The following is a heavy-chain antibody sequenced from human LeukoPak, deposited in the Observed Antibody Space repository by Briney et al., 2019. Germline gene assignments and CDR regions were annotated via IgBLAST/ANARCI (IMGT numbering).Heavy chain of an antibody. CDR3: GRLKDYEWWTSTEDL. J-gene: IGHJ4*02. CDR2: IYSGGDT. V-gene: IGHV3-53*04. Sequence: PGGSLRLSCAASGFTVSNNYMSWVRQTPGKGLEWVSIIYSGGDTFYADSVKGRFTISRHNSKNTLYLQMSSLRVADTAVYYSGRLKDYEWWTSTEDLWGEETVVTVSS. CDR1: GFTVSNNY. D-gene: IGHD2-15*01.